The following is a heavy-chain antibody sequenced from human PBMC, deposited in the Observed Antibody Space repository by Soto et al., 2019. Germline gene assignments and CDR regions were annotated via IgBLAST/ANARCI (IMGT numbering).Heavy chain of an antibody. CDR2: ISGSGGST. Sequence: GGSLRLSCAASGFTFSSYAMSWVRQAPGKGLEWVSGISGSGGSTYYADSVKGRFTISRDNSKNTLYLQMNSLRAEDTAVYYCAKGRDIVVVVAATRYGSYFDYWVQGTLVTVSS. D-gene: IGHD2-15*01. CDR3: AKGRDIVVVVAATRYGSYFDY. J-gene: IGHJ4*02. CDR1: GFTFSSYA. V-gene: IGHV3-23*01.